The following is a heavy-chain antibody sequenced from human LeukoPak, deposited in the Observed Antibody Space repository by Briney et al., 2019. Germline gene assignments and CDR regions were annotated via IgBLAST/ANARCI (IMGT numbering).Heavy chain of an antibody. CDR3: ARDPIAAAEYYMDV. CDR1: GGSISSGSYY. D-gene: IGHD6-13*01. CDR2: IYTSGRT. J-gene: IGHJ6*03. V-gene: IGHV4-61*02. Sequence: PSQTLSLTFTVSGGSISSGSYYWSWIRQPAGNGLEWIGRIYTSGRTNYNPSRNRRVNISVDTSKNQFSLKLSSVTAADTAVYYCARDPIAAAEYYMDVWGKGTTVTVSS.